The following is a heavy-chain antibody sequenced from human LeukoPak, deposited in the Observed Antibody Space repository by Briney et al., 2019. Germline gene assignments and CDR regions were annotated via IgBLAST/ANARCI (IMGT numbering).Heavy chain of an antibody. Sequence: GGSLLLSCAASGFTFSIYAMSWVRQAPGKGLQWVSSITSRGESTWYVESVKGRFTITRDNSENTLYLQMHSLRAEDTAVYYCARDRPNYYGSDGHYYRRDGDYWGRGTLVSVSS. CDR3: ARDRPNYYGSDGHYYRRDGDY. V-gene: IGHV3-23*01. CDR2: ITSRGEST. D-gene: IGHD3-22*01. CDR1: GFTFSIYA. J-gene: IGHJ4*02.